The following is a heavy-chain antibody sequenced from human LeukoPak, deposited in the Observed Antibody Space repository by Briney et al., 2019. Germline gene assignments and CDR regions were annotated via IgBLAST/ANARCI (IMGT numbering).Heavy chain of an antibody. Sequence: KPSETLSLTCTVSGGSISSYYWSWIRQPPGKGLEWIGYIYYSGSTNYNPSLKSRVTISVDTSKNQFSLKLSSVTAADTAVYYCARLDYNSYSMGVWGQGTTVTVSS. CDR2: IYYSGST. D-gene: IGHD1-1*01. CDR1: GGSISSYY. CDR3: ARLDYNSYSMGV. V-gene: IGHV4-59*01. J-gene: IGHJ6*02.